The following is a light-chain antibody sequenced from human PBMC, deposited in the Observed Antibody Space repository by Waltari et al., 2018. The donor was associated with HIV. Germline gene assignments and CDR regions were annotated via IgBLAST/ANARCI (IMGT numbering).Light chain of an antibody. Sequence: QFALTQPPSASGSPGQSVTISCTGTSSDVGGYNYVSWYQQYPGKAPKVIISEVTKRPSGVPDRFSGSKSGNTAFLTVSGLQTEDEADYYCSSYAGTPYVFGTGTKVTVL. J-gene: IGLJ1*01. V-gene: IGLV2-8*01. CDR3: SSYAGTPYV. CDR2: EVT. CDR1: SSDVGGYNY.